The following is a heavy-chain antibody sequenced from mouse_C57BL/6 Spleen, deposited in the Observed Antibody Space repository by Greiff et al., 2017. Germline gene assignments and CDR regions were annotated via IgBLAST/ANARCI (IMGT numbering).Heavy chain of an antibody. V-gene: IGHV1-69*01. CDR3: ARGDYYGSSYNYAMDY. J-gene: IGHJ4*01. CDR1: GYTFTSYW. D-gene: IGHD1-1*01. Sequence: QVQLQQPGAELVMPGASVKLSCKASGYTFTSYWMHWVKQRPGQGLEWIGEIDPSGSYTNYNQKFKGKSTLTVDKSSSTAYMQLSSLTSEDSAVYYCARGDYYGSSYNYAMDYWGQGTSVTVSS. CDR2: IDPSGSYT.